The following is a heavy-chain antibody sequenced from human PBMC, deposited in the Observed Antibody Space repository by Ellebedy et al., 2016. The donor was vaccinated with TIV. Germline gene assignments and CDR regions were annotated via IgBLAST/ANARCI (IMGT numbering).Heavy chain of an antibody. D-gene: IGHD3-10*01. CDR3: ARVGYYYGSGSPFDY. CDR1: GYSFTSYW. Sequence: GESLKISXKGSGYSFTSYWIGWVRQMPGKGLEWMGIIYPGDSDTRYSPSFQGQVTISADKSISTAYLQWSSLKASDTAMYYCARVGYYYGSGSPFDYWGQGTLVTVSS. CDR2: IYPGDSDT. V-gene: IGHV5-51*01. J-gene: IGHJ4*02.